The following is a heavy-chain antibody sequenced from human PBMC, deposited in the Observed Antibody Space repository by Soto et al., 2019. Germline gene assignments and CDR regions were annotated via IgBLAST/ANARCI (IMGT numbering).Heavy chain of an antibody. CDR2: INPSGGST. J-gene: IGHJ4*02. D-gene: IGHD5-12*01. CDR3: ARHSGYETPADY. V-gene: IGHV1-46*01. Sequence: ASVKVSCKASGYTFTSYYMDWVRQAPGQGLEWMGIINPSGGSTSYAQKFQGRVTMTRDTSTSTVYMELNSLRAEDTAVYYCARHSGYETPADYWGQGTLVTVSS. CDR1: GYTFTSYY.